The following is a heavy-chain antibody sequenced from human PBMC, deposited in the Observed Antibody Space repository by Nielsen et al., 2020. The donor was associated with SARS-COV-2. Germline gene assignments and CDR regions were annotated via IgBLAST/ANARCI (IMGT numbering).Heavy chain of an antibody. CDR2: ISESGGST. V-gene: IGHV3-23*01. D-gene: IGHD6-19*01. CDR3: AKAGGSGWYYFDY. CDR1: GFTFSWYA. J-gene: IGHJ4*02. Sequence: GESLKISCAASGFTFSWYAMAWVRQAPGQGLECVSTISESGGSTSYADSVKGRFTNSRDNSNNTLYLQMNSLRAEDTAIYYCAKAGGSGWYYFDYWGQGTLVTVSS.